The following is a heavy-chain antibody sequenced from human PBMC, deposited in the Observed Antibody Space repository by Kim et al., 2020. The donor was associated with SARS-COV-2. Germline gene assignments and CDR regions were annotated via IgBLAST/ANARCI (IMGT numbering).Heavy chain of an antibody. CDR1: GFTFSSYW. CDR2: IKSDGSDT. CDR3: ARGSFQQGFDP. J-gene: IGHJ5*02. V-gene: IGHV3-74*01. D-gene: IGHD6-13*01. Sequence: GGSLRLSCEASGFTFSSYWMNWVRQGPGKGLVWVSRIKSDGSDTHYADSVKGRFTISRDNAKNTLHLKLNSLGVEDTAIYYCARGSFQQGFDPWGQGTLVTVSS.